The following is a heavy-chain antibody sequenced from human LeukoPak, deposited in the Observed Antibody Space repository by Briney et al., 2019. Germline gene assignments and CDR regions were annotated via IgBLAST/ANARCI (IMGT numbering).Heavy chain of an antibody. CDR2: IWFHGRDT. J-gene: IGHJ4*02. Sequence: PGASLRSSSAASGVTFRNNGMFWGRRAPDKGLKWVAGIWFHGRDTDYADSVKGRFSVSRDNSNNMVFLHMNTLRSEDTAIYYCVKDEKWLKVDTPTYYFDVWGQGTLVTVS. V-gene: IGHV3-33*03. D-gene: IGHD5-18*01. CDR1: GVTFRNNG. CDR3: VKDEKWLKVDTPTYYFDV.